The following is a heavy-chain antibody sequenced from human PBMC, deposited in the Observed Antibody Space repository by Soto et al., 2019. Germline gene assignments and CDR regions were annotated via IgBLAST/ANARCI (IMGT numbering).Heavy chain of an antibody. CDR2: INAGNGNT. Sequence: GASVKVSCKASGYTFTNYAIHWVRQAPGRGLEWMGWINAGNGNTKYSQKFQGRVTITRDTSASTAYMELSSLRSEDTAVYYRARVRIGTTSYYFDYWGQGTLVTVSS. CDR3: ARVRIGTTSYYFDY. CDR1: GYTFTNYA. D-gene: IGHD1-7*01. V-gene: IGHV1-3*01. J-gene: IGHJ4*02.